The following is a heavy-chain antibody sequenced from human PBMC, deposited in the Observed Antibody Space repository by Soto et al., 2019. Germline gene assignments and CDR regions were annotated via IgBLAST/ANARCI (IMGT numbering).Heavy chain of an antibody. CDR3: ARVVGALRFLEWLSTSYYGMDV. CDR1: GFTFSSYA. Sequence: GGSLRLSCAASGFTFSSYAMHWVRQAPGKGLEWVSSISSSSSYIYYADSVKGRFTISRDNAKNSLYLQMNSLRAEDTAVYYCARVVGALRFLEWLSTSYYGMDVWGQGTTVTVSS. D-gene: IGHD3-3*01. CDR2: ISSSSSYI. J-gene: IGHJ6*02. V-gene: IGHV3-21*01.